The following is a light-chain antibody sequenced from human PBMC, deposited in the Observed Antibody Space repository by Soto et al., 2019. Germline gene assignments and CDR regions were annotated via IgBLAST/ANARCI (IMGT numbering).Light chain of an antibody. CDR1: QGIGNY. J-gene: IGKJ5*01. CDR3: QQLNDYPLT. V-gene: IGKV1-9*01. Sequence: IQLTQSPSSLSASVGDRVTITCRASQGIGNYLAWYQQRPGKAPKLLIYGASTLQSSVPSRFSGSGSGTAFTLTLSSLQPEDWATYYVQQLNDYPLTFGQGKRLDIK. CDR2: GAS.